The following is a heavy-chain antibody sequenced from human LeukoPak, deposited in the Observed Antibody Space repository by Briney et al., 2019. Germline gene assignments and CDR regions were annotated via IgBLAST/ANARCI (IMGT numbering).Heavy chain of an antibody. CDR1: GVSFSTHW. CDR2: IKSDGGST. Sequence: GGSLRLSCAASGVSFSTHWMHWVRQAPGKGLVWVSRIKSDGGSTTYADSVEGRFTISRDNAKNTLYLQMNSLRAEDTAVYYCARDRFYGMDVWGQGTTVTVSS. CDR3: ARDRFYGMDV. J-gene: IGHJ6*02. V-gene: IGHV3-74*03.